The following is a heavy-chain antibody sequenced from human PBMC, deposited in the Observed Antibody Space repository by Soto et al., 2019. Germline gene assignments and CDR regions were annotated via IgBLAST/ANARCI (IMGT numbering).Heavy chain of an antibody. J-gene: IGHJ6*03. CDR3: ARGPGLYDFWAPYYYMDV. CDR2: INAGNGNT. Sequence: GASVKVSCKASGYTFTSYAMHWVRQAPGQRLEWMGWINAGNGNTKYSQKFQGRVTITRDTSASTAYMELSSLRSEDTAVYYCARGPGLYDFWAPYYYMDVWGKGTTVTVSS. D-gene: IGHD3-3*01. V-gene: IGHV1-3*01. CDR1: GYTFTSYA.